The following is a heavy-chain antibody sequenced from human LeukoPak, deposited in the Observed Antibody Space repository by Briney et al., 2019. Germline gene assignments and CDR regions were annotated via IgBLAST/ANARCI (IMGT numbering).Heavy chain of an antibody. CDR3: AKGHLGATRTFDY. CDR2: ISWNSGSI. J-gene: IGHJ4*02. CDR1: GFTFDDYA. D-gene: IGHD3-16*01. Sequence: SLRLSCAASGFTFDDYAMHWVRQAPGKGLEWVSGISWNSGSIGYADSVKGRFTISRDNAKNSLYLQMNSLRAEDTALYYCAKGHLGATRTFDYWGQGTLVTVSS. V-gene: IGHV3-9*01.